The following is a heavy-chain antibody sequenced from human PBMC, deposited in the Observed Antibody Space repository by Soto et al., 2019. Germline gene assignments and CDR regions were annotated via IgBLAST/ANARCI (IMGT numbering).Heavy chain of an antibody. CDR2: ISSSSSYI. V-gene: IGHV3-21*01. Sequence: GGSLRLSCAASGFTFSSYSMNWVRQAPGKGLEWVSSISSSSSYIYYADSVKGRFTISRDNAKNSLYLQMNSLRAEDTAVYYCARDGPDCSGGSCYLAEYFQHWGQGTLVTVSS. D-gene: IGHD2-15*01. CDR1: GFTFSSYS. CDR3: ARDGPDCSGGSCYLAEYFQH. J-gene: IGHJ1*01.